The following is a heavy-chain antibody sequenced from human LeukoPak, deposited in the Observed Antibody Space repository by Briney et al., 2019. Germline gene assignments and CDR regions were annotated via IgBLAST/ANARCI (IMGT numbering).Heavy chain of an antibody. CDR3: ARDLVATTGGFDY. V-gene: IGHV4-30-4*01. J-gene: IGHJ4*02. D-gene: IGHD5-12*01. CDR2: IHYSGST. CDR1: GGSISSDDYY. Sequence: SQTLSLTCTVSGGSISSDDYYWSWIHQPPGKGLEWIGYIHYSGSTYYNPSLKSRVTISVDTSKNQFSLKVNSVTAADTAVYYCARDLVATTGGFDYWGQGTLVTVSS.